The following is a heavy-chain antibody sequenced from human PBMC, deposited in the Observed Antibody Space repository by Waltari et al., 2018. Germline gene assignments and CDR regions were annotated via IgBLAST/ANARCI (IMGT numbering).Heavy chain of an antibody. CDR1: GGTFSTFT. CDR2: ITGNDNT. CDR3: ASGRERSYGSANYYQLDY. D-gene: IGHD3-10*01. Sequence: QVQLVQSGAEVRKPGSSVKVSCKASGGTFSTFTISWVRQAPGQRLEWMGWITGNDNTKYSQRFQGRVTITRDRSASTTYMDLSTLRSEDTAVYYCASGRERSYGSANYYQLDYWGQGTLVTVSS. V-gene: IGHV1-3*01. J-gene: IGHJ4*02.